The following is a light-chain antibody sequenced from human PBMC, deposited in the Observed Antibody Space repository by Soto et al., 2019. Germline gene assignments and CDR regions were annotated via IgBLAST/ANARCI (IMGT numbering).Light chain of an antibody. CDR1: QSISGY. CDR3: QQSYSTPT. CDR2: AAS. J-gene: IGKJ3*01. V-gene: IGKV1-39*01. Sequence: DIQMTQSPSSLSASVGDRVTITCRASQSISGYLNWYQQKPGKAPKLLIYAASSLQSGVPSRFSGSGSGTDFTLTISSLQPEDFATYYCQQSYSTPTFGPGTKVDIK.